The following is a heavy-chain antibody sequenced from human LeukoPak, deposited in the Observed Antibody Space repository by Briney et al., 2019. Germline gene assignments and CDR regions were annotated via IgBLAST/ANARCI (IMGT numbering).Heavy chain of an antibody. V-gene: IGHV3-21*01. D-gene: IGHD5-18*01. CDR3: ARDGFEVGSYGYDVDY. J-gene: IGHJ4*02. CDR2: ISSSSSYI. CDR1: GFTFSSYA. Sequence: GGSLRLSCAASGFTFSSYAMSWVRQAPGKGLEWVSSISSSSSYIYYADSVKGRFTISRDNAKNSLYLQMNSLRAEDTAVYYCARDGFEVGSYGYDVDYWGQGTLVTVSS.